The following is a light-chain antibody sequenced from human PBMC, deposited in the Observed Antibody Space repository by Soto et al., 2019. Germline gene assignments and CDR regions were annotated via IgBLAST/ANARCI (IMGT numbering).Light chain of an antibody. CDR1: QSILYSSNNKNY. V-gene: IGKV4-1*01. J-gene: IGKJ1*01. Sequence: IVMTQSPDSLAVSLGERATINCKSSQSILYSSNNKNYLGWYQQKPGTAPKLLIYHASSLESGVPSRFSGSGSGTEFTLTISSLQPDDFATYYCQQSFSRKFGQGNKVDIK. CDR3: QQSFSRK. CDR2: HAS.